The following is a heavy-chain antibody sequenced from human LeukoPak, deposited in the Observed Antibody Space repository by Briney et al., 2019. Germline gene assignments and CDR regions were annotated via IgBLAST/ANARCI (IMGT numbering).Heavy chain of an antibody. CDR2: IKRDGSEK. J-gene: IGHJ4*02. CDR1: GFTFSSSW. V-gene: IGHV3-7*01. Sequence: GGSLRLSCAASGFTFSSSWMSWVRQAPGKGLEWVANIKRDGSEKYYVDSVKGRFIISRDSAKNSLYLQMNSLRAEDTAVYYCARVVPPLYYFDYWGQGTLVTVSS. D-gene: IGHD3-10*01. CDR3: ARVVPPLYYFDY.